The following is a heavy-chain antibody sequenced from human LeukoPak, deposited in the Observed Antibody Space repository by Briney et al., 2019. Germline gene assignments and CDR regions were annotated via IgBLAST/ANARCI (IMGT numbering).Heavy chain of an antibody. D-gene: IGHD1-26*01. CDR3: AKDVGGSYYYYFDY. CDR2: ISYDGSNK. V-gene: IGHV3-30*18. Sequence: PGGSLRLSCAASGXTFSSYGMHWVRQAPGKGQEWVAVISYDGSNKYYADSVKGRFTISRDNSKNTLYLQMNSLRAEDTAVYYCAKDVGGSYYYYFDYWGQGTLVTVSS. CDR1: GXTFSSYG. J-gene: IGHJ4*02.